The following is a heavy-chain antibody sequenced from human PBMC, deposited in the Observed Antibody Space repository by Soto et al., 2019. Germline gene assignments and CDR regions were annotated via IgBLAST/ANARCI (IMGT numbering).Heavy chain of an antibody. J-gene: IGHJ6*02. V-gene: IGHV2-5*02. CDR3: AHSRIVQLRSPGGMDV. CDR1: GFSLSTSGVG. CDR2: IYWDDDK. Sequence: QITLKESGPTLVKPTQTLTLTCTFSGFSLSTSGVGVGWIRQPPGKALEWLALIYWDDDKRYSPSLKSRLTITKDTSKNQLVLTMTNMDPEDTATYYCAHSRIVQLRSPGGMDVWGQGTTVTVSS. D-gene: IGHD5-18*01.